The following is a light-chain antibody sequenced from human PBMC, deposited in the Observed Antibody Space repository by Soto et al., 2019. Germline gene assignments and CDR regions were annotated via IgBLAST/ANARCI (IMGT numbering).Light chain of an antibody. CDR2: EVS. J-gene: IGLJ1*01. CDR1: SSDVGSYNL. Sequence: QSALTQPASVSVSPGQSITISCTGTSSDVGSYNLVSWYQQLPGKAPKLIIYEVSKRPSGVSNRFSGSKSGNTASLTISGLQAEDEADYYCCSWAGSNSFYFFGTGTKLTVL. V-gene: IGLV2-23*02. CDR3: CSWAGSNSFYF.